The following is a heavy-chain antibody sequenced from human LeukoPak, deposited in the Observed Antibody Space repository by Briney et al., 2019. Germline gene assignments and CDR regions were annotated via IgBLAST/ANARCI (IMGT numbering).Heavy chain of an antibody. V-gene: IGHV1-58*01. CDR2: IVVGSGNT. J-gene: IGHJ1*01. CDR3: AADRSRDAEYFQH. Sequence: ASVTVSCKASGFTFTSSAVQWVRQARGQRLEWIGWIVVGSGNTNYAQKFQERVTITRDMSTSTAYMELSSLRSEDTAVYYCAADRSRDAEYFQHWGQGTLVTVSS. CDR1: GFTFTSSA.